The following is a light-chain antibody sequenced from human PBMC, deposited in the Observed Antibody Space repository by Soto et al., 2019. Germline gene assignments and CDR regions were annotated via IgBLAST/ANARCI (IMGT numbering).Light chain of an antibody. CDR1: QSVSSY. J-gene: IGKJ4*01. V-gene: IGKV3-11*01. CDR2: DAS. Sequence: EIVLTQSPATLSLSPGERATLSCRASQSVSSYLAWYQQKPGQAPRLLIYDASNRATGIPARFSGSGSGTDFTLTISRLEPEDSAVYYCQQYTSPLTFGGGTKVDIK. CDR3: QQYTSPLT.